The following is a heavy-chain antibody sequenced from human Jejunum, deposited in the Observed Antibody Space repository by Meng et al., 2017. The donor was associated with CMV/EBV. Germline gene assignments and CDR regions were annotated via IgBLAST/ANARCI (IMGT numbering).Heavy chain of an antibody. CDR1: STKY. J-gene: IGHJ4*02. D-gene: IGHD2-2*01. CDR3: ARDDKDCRSSSCYAFDY. V-gene: IGHV3-53*01. Sequence: STKYMSWVRQAPGKGLEWVSAIYAAGRTDYADSVKGRFTMSSDKSKNIVYLQMNSLRAEDTATYYCARDDKDCRSSSCYAFDYWGQGTVVTVSS. CDR2: IYAAGRT.